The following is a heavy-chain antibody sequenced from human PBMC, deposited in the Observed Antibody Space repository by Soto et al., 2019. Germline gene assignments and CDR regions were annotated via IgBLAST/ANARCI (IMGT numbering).Heavy chain of an antibody. J-gene: IGHJ6*02. CDR1: GGSISSSSYY. V-gene: IGHV4-39*01. Sequence: SETLSLTCTVSGGSISSSSYYWGWIRQPPGKGLEWIGSIYYSGSTSYNPSLKSRVTISVDTSKNQFSLKLSSVTAADTAVYYCARVKNYYGSGSYYNYRKYYYYGMDVWGQGTTVT. CDR2: IYYSGST. CDR3: ARVKNYYGSGSYYNYRKYYYYGMDV. D-gene: IGHD3-10*01.